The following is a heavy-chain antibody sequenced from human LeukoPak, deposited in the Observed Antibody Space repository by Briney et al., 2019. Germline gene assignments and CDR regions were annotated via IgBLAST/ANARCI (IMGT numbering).Heavy chain of an antibody. CDR2: INPSGGST. CDR1: GYTFTSYY. J-gene: IGHJ4*02. Sequence: WASVKVSCKASGYTFTSYYMHWVRQAPGQGLEWMGIINPSGGSTSYAQKFQGRVTMTRDMSTSTVYMELNSLRAEDTAVYYCAKDRSYGSGMGVFDYWGQGTLVTVSS. CDR3: AKDRSYGSGMGVFDY. D-gene: IGHD3-10*01. V-gene: IGHV1-46*01.